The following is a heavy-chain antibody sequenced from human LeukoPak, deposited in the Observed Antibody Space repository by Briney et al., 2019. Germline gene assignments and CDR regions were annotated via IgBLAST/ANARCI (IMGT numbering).Heavy chain of an antibody. D-gene: IGHD2-21*02. Sequence: GGSLRLSCAASGFTFNNAWMNWVRQAPGKGLEWVANIKQDGSEKYYVDSVKGRFTISRDNAKNSLYLQMNSLRAEDTAVYYCARDRWGPVDYWGQGTLVTVSS. CDR3: ARDRWGPVDY. CDR2: IKQDGSEK. J-gene: IGHJ4*02. CDR1: GFTFNNAW. V-gene: IGHV3-7*03.